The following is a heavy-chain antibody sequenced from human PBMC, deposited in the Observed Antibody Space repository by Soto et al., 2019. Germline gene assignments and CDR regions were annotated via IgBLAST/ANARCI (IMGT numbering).Heavy chain of an antibody. V-gene: IGHV4-30-4*01. CDR3: ARFPRYCSSTSCYKKRGYWYFDL. J-gene: IGHJ2*01. CDR2: IYYSGST. D-gene: IGHD2-2*02. Sequence: SETLSLTCTVSGGSISSGDYYWSWIRQPPGKGLEWIGYIYYSGSTYYNPSLKSRVTISVDTSKNQFSLKLSSVTAADTAVYYCARFPRYCSSTSCYKKRGYWYFDLWGRGTLVTVSS. CDR1: GGSISSGDYY.